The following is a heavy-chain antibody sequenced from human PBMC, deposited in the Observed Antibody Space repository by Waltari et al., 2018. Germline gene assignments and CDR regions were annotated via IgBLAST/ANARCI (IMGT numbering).Heavy chain of an antibody. J-gene: IGHJ6*02. D-gene: IGHD2-2*01. CDR1: GYTFTSYG. V-gene: IGHV1-18*01. Sequence: QVQLVQSGAEVKKPGASVKVSCKASGYTFTSYGISWVRQAPGQGLEWMGWISAYNGNTNYVQKLQGRVTMTTDTSTSTAYMELRSLRSDDTAVYYCAILGYCSSTSCYYYYGMDVWGQGTTVTVSS. CDR3: AILGYCSSTSCYYYYGMDV. CDR2: ISAYNGNT.